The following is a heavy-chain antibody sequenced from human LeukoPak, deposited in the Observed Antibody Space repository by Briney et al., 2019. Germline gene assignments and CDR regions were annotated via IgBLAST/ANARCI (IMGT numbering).Heavy chain of an antibody. CDR3: AKGKMTSYYFDN. J-gene: IGHJ4*02. D-gene: IGHD5-24*01. V-gene: IGHV3-21*04. CDR2: ISSGSSYI. Sequence: PGGSLRLSCAASGFTFSRYSMNWVRQAPGIGLEWVSSISSGSSYIYYADSVKGRFTISRDNAKNSLYLQMNSLRAEDTAVYYCAKGKMTSYYFDNWGQGTLVTVSS. CDR1: GFTFSRYS.